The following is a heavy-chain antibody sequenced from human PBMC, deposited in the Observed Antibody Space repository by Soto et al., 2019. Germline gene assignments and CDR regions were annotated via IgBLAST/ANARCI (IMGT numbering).Heavy chain of an antibody. V-gene: IGHV4-59*01. CDR2: IYYSGST. D-gene: IGHD2-15*01. Sequence: SETLSLTCTVSGGSISSYYWSWIRQPPGKGLEWIGYIYYSGSTKYNPSLKSRVTISVDTSKNQFSLKLSSVTAADTAVYYCARSGTGSWDYYYYYGMDVWGQGTTVTVSS. CDR3: ARSGTGSWDYYYYYGMDV. J-gene: IGHJ6*02. CDR1: GGSISSYY.